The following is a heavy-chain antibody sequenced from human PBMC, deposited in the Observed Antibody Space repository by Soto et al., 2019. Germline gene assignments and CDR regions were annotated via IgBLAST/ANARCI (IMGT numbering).Heavy chain of an antibody. D-gene: IGHD4-17*01. V-gene: IGHV7-4-1*01. CDR2: INTNTGNP. CDR1: GYTFTSYA. Sequence: HGQLVQSGSELKKPGASVKVSCKASGYTFTSYAMNWVRQAPGQGLEWLGWINTNTGNPTYAQGFTGRFVFSLDTSGRTAYLLICSLKAEDTAVYYGARENGDYSGYYYYVMDVWCQGSPVTVSS. CDR3: ARENGDYSGYYYYVMDV. J-gene: IGHJ6*02.